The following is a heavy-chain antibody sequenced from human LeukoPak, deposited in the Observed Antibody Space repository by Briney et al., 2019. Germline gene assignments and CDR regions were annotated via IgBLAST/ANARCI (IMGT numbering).Heavy chain of an antibody. Sequence: GGSLRLSCAASGFTFSSYAMHWVRQAPGKGLEWVAVISYDGSNKYYADSVKGRFTISRDDSKNTLYLQMNSLRAEDTAVYYCARGRGYSGYVIDYWGQGTLVTVSS. CDR2: ISYDGSNK. J-gene: IGHJ4*02. CDR1: GFTFSSYA. D-gene: IGHD5-12*01. CDR3: ARGRGYSGYVIDY. V-gene: IGHV3-30-3*01.